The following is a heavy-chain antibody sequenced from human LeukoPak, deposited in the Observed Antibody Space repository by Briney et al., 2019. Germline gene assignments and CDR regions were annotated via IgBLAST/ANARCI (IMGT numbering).Heavy chain of an antibody. D-gene: IGHD6-6*01. Sequence: ASVKVSCKASGGTFSSYAISWVRQAPGQGLEWMGWISAYNGNTNYAQKLQGRVTMTTDTSTSTAYMELRSLRSDDTAVYYCARDPRSIADLSAFDIWGQGTMVTVSS. J-gene: IGHJ3*02. V-gene: IGHV1-18*01. CDR2: ISAYNGNT. CDR3: ARDPRSIADLSAFDI. CDR1: GGTFSSYA.